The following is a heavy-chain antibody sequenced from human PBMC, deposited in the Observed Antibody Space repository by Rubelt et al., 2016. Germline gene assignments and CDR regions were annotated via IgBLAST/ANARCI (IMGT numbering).Heavy chain of an antibody. CDR3: ARVEGGYYFDY. Sequence: GSIYYSGSTYYNPSLKSRVTISVDTSKNQFSLKLSSVTAADTAVYYCARVEGGYYFDYWGQGTLVTVSS. J-gene: IGHJ4*02. D-gene: IGHD1-1*01. V-gene: IGHV4-39*07. CDR2: IYYSGST.